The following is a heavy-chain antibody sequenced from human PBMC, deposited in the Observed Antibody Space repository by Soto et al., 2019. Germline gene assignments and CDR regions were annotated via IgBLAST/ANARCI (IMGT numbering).Heavy chain of an antibody. D-gene: IGHD2-8*01. J-gene: IGHJ3*02. CDR2: ITVAGDGT. CDR1: AFTFRNYA. Sequence: ELQLLESGGTSVQPGGSLRISCAASAFTFRNYAMTWVRQTPGKGLEWVSSITVAGDGTFYADSVKGRFTISRDNSKNTLYLQMDSLRVADTAIYYCAKDPNGDYIGAFDSWGQGTMVTVSS. V-gene: IGHV3-23*01. CDR3: AKDPNGDYIGAFDS.